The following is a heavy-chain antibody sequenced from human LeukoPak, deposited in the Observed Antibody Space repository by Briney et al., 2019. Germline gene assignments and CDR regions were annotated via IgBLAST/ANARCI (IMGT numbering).Heavy chain of an antibody. CDR1: GFSVSSND. CDR2: IGRGGST. J-gene: IGHJ6*02. V-gene: IGHV3-53*01. Sequence: PGGSLRLSCEASGFSVSSNDMSWVRQAPGKGLECVSVIGRGGSTFYADSVKGRFTISRDNSKNTLYLQMNSLRVEDTAEFYCAKRVGYGYGMDVWGQGTTVTVSS. D-gene: IGHD6-13*01. CDR3: AKRVGYGYGMDV.